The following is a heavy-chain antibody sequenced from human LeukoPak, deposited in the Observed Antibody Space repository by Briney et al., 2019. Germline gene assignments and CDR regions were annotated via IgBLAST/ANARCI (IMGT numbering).Heavy chain of an antibody. V-gene: IGHV3-7*04. D-gene: IGHD6-6*01. CDR1: GFTFSSYW. CDR3: ARDRRPSNYGGLDV. CDR2: INLDESGN. Sequence: GGSLRLSCAASGFTFSSYWMSWVRQAPGKELQWVANINLDESGNYYLDSVKGRFTISRDNAKNSLYLQLNSLGVEDTAVYYCARDRRPSNYGGLDVWGQGTTVTVS. J-gene: IGHJ6*02.